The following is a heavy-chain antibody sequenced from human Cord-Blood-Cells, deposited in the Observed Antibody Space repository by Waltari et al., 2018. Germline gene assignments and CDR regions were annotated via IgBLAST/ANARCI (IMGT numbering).Heavy chain of an antibody. CDR2: INHSGST. CDR1: GRSFSGYY. D-gene: IGHD1-26*01. V-gene: IGHV4-34*01. CDR3: ARSIVGANWFDP. J-gene: IGHJ5*02. Sequence: QVQLQQWGAGLLPPSETLSLTCAVYGRSFSGYYWTWIRQPPGKGLEWIGEINHSGSTNYNPSLKSRVTISVDTSKNQFSLKLSSVTAADTAVYYCARSIVGANWFDPWGQGTLVTVSS.